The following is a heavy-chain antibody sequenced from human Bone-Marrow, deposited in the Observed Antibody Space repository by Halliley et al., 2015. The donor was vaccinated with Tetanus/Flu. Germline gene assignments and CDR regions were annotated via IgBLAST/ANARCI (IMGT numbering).Heavy chain of an antibody. D-gene: IGHD2-21*01. V-gene: IGHV5-51*01. J-gene: IGHJ6*02. CDR2: IYAGASDT. CDR3: ARQEGMVRNYYGMDV. Sequence: IYAGASDTRYRPSFQGRGTISVDTSTRTAFLQWSSLRASDTAIYYCARQEGMVRNYYGMDVWGQGTTVTVS.